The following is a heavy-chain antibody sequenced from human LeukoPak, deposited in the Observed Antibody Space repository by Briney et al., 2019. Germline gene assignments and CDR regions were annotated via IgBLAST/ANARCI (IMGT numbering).Heavy chain of an antibody. CDR3: ARDSSDWFDP. V-gene: IGHV3-30-3*01. CDR1: GFTFSSYA. Sequence: GGSLTLSCAASGFTFSSYAMHWVRQAPGKGLEWVAVISYDGSSKYYADSVKGRFTITRDNSKNTLYLQMNSLRAEDTAVYYCARDSSDWFDPWGQGTLVTVSS. CDR2: ISYDGSSK. J-gene: IGHJ5*02.